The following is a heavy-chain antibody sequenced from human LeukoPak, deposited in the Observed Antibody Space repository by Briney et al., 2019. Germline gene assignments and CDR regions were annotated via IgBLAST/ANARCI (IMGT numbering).Heavy chain of an antibody. V-gene: IGHV3-21*01. CDR3: ARGPGYCSGGTCYIGWFDP. Sequence: GGSLRLSCAASGFTFSNYWMHWVRQAPGKGLEWVSSISSGSSYIYYADSVKGRFTISRDNAKNSLYLQMNSLRAEDTALYYCARGPGYCSGGTCYIGWFDPWGQGTLVTVSS. CDR2: ISSGSSYI. CDR1: GFTFSNYW. D-gene: IGHD2-15*01. J-gene: IGHJ5*02.